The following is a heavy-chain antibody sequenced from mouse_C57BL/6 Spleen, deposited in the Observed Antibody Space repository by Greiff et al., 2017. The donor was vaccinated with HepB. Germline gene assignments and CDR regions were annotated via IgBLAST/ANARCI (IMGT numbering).Heavy chain of an antibody. V-gene: IGHV1-69*01. D-gene: IGHD1-1*01. CDR2: IDPSDSYT. CDR1: GYTFTSYW. J-gene: IGHJ2*01. CDR3: AINYGSGDY. Sequence: QVQLQQPGAELVMPGASVKLSCKASGYTFTSYWMHWVKQRPGQGLEWIGEIDPSDSYTNYNQKFKGKSTLTVDKSSSTAYMQLSSLTSEDSAVYYCAINYGSGDYWGQGTTLTVSS.